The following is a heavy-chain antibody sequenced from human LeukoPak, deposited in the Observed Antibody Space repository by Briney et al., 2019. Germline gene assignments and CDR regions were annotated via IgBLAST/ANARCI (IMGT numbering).Heavy chain of an antibody. D-gene: IGHD6-13*01. J-gene: IGHJ4*02. V-gene: IGHV3-11*03. Sequence: GGSLRLSCAASGFTFSGYCVTWIRQTPGKGLEWVSYISNSGDHINNAESVRGRFTISRDNTKTSLYLQRDSLRAEDTAVYYCARCQYNSSPDFWGQGTLVTVSS. CDR3: ARCQYNSSPDF. CDR2: ISNSGDHI. CDR1: GFTFSGYC.